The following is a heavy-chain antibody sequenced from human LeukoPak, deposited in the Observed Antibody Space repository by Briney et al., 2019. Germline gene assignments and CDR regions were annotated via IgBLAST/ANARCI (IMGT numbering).Heavy chain of an antibody. J-gene: IGHJ6*03. CDR3: ARGPNYYGSGSYYNTPEDMDV. V-gene: IGHV4-59*01. Sequence: PSETLSLTCTVSGGSISSYYWSWIRQPPGKGLEWIGYIYYSGSTNYNPSLKSRVTISVDTSKNQFSLKLSSVTAADTAVYYCARGPNYYGSGSYYNTPEDMDVWGKGTTVTISS. CDR1: GGSISSYY. D-gene: IGHD3-10*01. CDR2: IYYSGST.